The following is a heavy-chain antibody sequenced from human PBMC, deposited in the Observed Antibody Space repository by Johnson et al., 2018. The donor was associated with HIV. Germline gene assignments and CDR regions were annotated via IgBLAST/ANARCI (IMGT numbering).Heavy chain of an antibody. CDR1: GFTFSTYA. CDR2: ISSDESNK. CDR3: AREGGSGSYYDACDL. Sequence: QMLLVESGGGVVQPGGSLRLSCAASGFTFSTYAMHWVRQAPGKGLEWVAVISSDESNKYYADSVKGRFTISRDNSKNTLFLQMDSLRADDTAVYYCAREGGSGSYYDACDLWGQGTMVTVSS. J-gene: IGHJ3*01. V-gene: IGHV3-30*04. D-gene: IGHD1-26*01.